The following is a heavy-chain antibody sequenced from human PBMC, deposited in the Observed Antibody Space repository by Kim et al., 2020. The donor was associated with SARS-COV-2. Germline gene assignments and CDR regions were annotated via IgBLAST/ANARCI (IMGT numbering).Heavy chain of an antibody. CDR2: NP. CDR3: ARGPPDAFDI. Sequence: NPTYAQGFTGRFVFSLDTSVSTAYLQISSLKAEDTAVYYCARGPPDAFDIWGQGTMVTVSS. V-gene: IGHV7-4-1*02. J-gene: IGHJ3*02.